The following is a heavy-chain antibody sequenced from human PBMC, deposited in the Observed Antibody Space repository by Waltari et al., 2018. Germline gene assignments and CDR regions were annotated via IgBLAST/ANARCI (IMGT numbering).Heavy chain of an antibody. CDR2: IYYSGST. J-gene: IGHJ4*02. D-gene: IGHD2-15*01. CDR3: ARDARFCSGGSCYPGGFDY. Sequence: QVQLQESGPGLVKPSETLSLTCTVSGGSISSSYWSWIRQPPGKGLEWIGYIYYSGSTNDHPSLKNQVTIAVDTAKRQFSLKLSSVTAADTAVYYCARDARFCSGGSCYPGGFDYWGQGILVTVSS. CDR1: GGSISSSY. V-gene: IGHV4-59*08.